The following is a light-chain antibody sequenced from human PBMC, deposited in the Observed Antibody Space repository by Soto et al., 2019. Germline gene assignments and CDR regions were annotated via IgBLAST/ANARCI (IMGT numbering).Light chain of an antibody. CDR3: SSYTSRNTRV. Sequence: QSVLTQPASVSGSPGQSITISCTGTSSDVGGYNYVSWFQQHPDKAPKLMIYEVSNRPSGVSTRFSGSKSGNTASLIISGLQADDEADYYCSSYTSRNTRVFGGGTKLTVL. V-gene: IGLV2-14*01. CDR1: SSDVGGYNY. J-gene: IGLJ3*02. CDR2: EVS.